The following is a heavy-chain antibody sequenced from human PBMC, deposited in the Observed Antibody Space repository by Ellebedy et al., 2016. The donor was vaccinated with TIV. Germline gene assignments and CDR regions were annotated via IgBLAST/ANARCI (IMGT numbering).Heavy chain of an antibody. V-gene: IGHV3-33*01. CDR1: GFTFSSYG. CDR2: IWYDGSNK. Sequence: PGGSLRLSCAASGFTFSSYGMHWVRQAPGKGLEWVAVIWYDGSNKYYADSVKGRFTISRDNSKHTLYLQMNSLRAEDTAVYYCARGRHDTMVRGVNNWFDPWGQGTLVTVSS. CDR3: ARGRHDTMVRGVNNWFDP. D-gene: IGHD3-10*01. J-gene: IGHJ5*02.